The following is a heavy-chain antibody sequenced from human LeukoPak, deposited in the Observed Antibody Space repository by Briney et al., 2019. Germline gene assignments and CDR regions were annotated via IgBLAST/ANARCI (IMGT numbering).Heavy chain of an antibody. CDR1: GYSFTSFW. CDR2: IDPSDSYT. V-gene: IGHV5-10-1*01. CDR3: ATAMVRGVTADSNWFDP. J-gene: IGHJ5*02. D-gene: IGHD3-10*01. Sequence: GESLKISCKGSGYSFTSFWISWVRQMPGKGLGWMGRIDPSDSYTNYSPSFQGHVTISADKSISTAYLQWSSLKASDTAMYYCATAMVRGVTADSNWFDPWGQGTLVTVSS.